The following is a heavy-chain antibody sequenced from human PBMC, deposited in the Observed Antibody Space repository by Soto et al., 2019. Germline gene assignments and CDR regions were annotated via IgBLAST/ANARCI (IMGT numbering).Heavy chain of an antibody. J-gene: IGHJ5*02. D-gene: IGHD3-22*01. CDR1: GGSISSGDYY. V-gene: IGHV4-39*01. CDR2: IYHTGNA. CDR3: ARDYFDSSDYTTNWFDP. Sequence: SETLSLTCTVSGGSISSGDYYWAWIRQPPGEGLEWIGSIYHTGNAYCNPSLKSRVTIFVDTSKNQFSLKLTSVTAADTALYYCARDYFDSSDYTTNWFDPWGQGTLVTVSS.